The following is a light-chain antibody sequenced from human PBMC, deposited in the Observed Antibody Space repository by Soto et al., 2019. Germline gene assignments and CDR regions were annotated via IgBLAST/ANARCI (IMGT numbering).Light chain of an antibody. CDR1: GSDVGAYKY. V-gene: IGLV2-8*01. CDR3: SSTAGCGRVI. Sequence: QSALTQPPSASGSPGQSVTISCTGTGSDVGAYKYVSWYQQHPGKAPKLIIYEVSERPSGVPGRFSGSKSGSTASLTVSGLQAEDEAEYYCSSTAGCGRVIFGGGTKVTVL. J-gene: IGLJ2*01. CDR2: EVS.